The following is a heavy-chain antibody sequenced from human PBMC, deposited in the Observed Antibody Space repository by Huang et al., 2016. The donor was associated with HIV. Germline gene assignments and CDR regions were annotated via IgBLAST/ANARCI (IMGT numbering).Heavy chain of an antibody. CDR3: ARGQGGYYYYYMDV. Sequence: QVQLQQWGAGLLRPSETLSLTCAVYGGSFSGYYGTWSRQPQGKGLECMGKINHRESTNYNPSRNRRVTISVDTSRNQFSLTLTSVTAADTAVYYCARGQGGYYYYYMDVWGKGTTVTVSS. CDR1: GGSFSGYY. V-gene: IGHV4-34*01. CDR2: INHREST. J-gene: IGHJ6*03.